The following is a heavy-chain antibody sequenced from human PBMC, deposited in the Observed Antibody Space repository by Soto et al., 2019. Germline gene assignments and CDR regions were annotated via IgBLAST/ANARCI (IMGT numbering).Heavy chain of an antibody. CDR1: GFTFSSYS. V-gene: IGHV3-48*02. D-gene: IGHD3-22*01. CDR3: ARMGSSGYYYYYGMDV. CDR2: ISSSSSTI. Sequence: EVQLVESGGGLVQPGGSLRLSCAASGFTFSSYSMNWVRQAPGKGLEWVSYISSSSSTIYYADSVKGRFTISRDNAKNSLDLQMNSLRDEDTAVYYCARMGSSGYYYYYGMDVWGQGTTVTVSS. J-gene: IGHJ6*02.